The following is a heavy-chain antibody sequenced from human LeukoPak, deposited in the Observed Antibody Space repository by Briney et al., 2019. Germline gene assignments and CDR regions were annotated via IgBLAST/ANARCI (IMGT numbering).Heavy chain of an antibody. D-gene: IGHD3-22*01. V-gene: IGHV4-39*01. J-gene: IGHJ3*02. CDR2: IYYSGST. CDR1: GGSISSSSYY. Sequence: SETLSLTCTVSGGSISSSSYYWGWIRQPPGKGLEWIGSIYYSGSTYYNPSLKSRVTISVDTSKHQFSLKLSSVTAADTAVYYCARHLDYYDSSGYAFDIWGHGTMVTVSS. CDR3: ARHLDYYDSSGYAFDI.